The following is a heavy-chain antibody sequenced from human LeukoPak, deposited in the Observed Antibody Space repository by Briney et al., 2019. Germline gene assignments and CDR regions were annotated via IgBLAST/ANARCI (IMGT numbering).Heavy chain of an antibody. CDR2: INSDGSST. CDR3: ARLHRSGPLDY. J-gene: IGHJ4*02. Sequence: GGSLRLSCAASGFTFSSYWIHWVRQAPGKGLVWVSRINSDGSSTSYADSVKGRFTISRDNAKNTLYLQMNSLRAEDTAVYYCARLHRSGPLDYWGQGTLVTVSS. D-gene: IGHD3-22*01. V-gene: IGHV3-74*01. CDR1: GFTFSSYW.